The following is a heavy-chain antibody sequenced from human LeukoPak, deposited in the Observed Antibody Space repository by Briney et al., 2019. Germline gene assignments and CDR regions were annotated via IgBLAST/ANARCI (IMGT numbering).Heavy chain of an antibody. CDR1: GFTFSNAW. Sequence: GGSLRLSCAASGFTFSNAWMSWVRQAPGKGLEWVGRIKSKTDGGTTDHAAPVKGRFTISRDDSKNTLYLQMNSLKTEDTAVYYCTTDRRRTMIVVVGAFDIWGQGTMVTVSS. V-gene: IGHV3-15*01. D-gene: IGHD3-22*01. CDR2: IKSKTDGGTT. J-gene: IGHJ3*02. CDR3: TTDRRRTMIVVVGAFDI.